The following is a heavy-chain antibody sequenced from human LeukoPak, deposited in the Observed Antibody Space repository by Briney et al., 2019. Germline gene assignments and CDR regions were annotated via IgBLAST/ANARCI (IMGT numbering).Heavy chain of an antibody. CDR3: ARGFYGSGSYYHHDAFDI. V-gene: IGHV1-2*02. J-gene: IGHJ3*02. D-gene: IGHD3-10*01. CDR1: GYTFTGYY. Sequence: ASVKVSCKASGYTFTGYYMHWVRQAPGQGLEWMGWINPNSGGTNYAQKFQGRVTMTRDTSISTAYMELSRLRSDDTAVYYCARGFYGSGSYYHHDAFDIWGQGTMVTVSS. CDR2: INPNSGGT.